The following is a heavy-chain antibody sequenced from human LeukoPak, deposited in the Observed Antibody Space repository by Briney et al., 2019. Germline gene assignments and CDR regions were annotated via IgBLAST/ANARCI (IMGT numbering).Heavy chain of an antibody. CDR1: GGSISSYY. CDR2: IYYSGST. Sequence: PSETLSLTCTVSGGSISSYYWSWIRQPPGKGLEWIGYIYYSGSTNYNPSLKSRVTISVDTSKNQFSLKLSSVTAADTAVYYCARDSPYSSSWYAARYWGQGTLVTVSS. J-gene: IGHJ4*02. V-gene: IGHV4-59*01. CDR3: ARDSPYSSSWYAARY. D-gene: IGHD6-13*01.